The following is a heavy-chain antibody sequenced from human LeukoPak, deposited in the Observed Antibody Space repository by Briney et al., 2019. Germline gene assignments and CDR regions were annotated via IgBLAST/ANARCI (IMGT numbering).Heavy chain of an antibody. D-gene: IGHD3-10*01. V-gene: IGHV1-2*02. J-gene: IGHJ4*02. Sequence: AASVKVSCKASGYTFTGDYIHWVRQAPGQGLEWMGWINPNSGGTTYSQKFQGRVTMTRDTSISTAYMELSSLRSDDTAVYYCSSGSGPYYFDCWGQGTLVTVSS. CDR3: SSGSGPYYFDC. CDR2: INPNSGGT. CDR1: GYTFTGDY.